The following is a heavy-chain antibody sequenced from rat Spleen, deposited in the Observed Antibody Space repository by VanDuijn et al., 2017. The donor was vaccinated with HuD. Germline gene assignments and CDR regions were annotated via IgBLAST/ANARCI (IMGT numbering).Heavy chain of an antibody. D-gene: IGHD1-11*01. V-gene: IGHV5-29*01. Sequence: EVQLVESDGGLVQPGRSLKLSCAASGFTFSDYYMAWVRQAPTKGLEWVATISYDGSSTYYRDSVKGRFTISRDNAKSTLYLQMDSLRSEDTATYYCARRGYNYFDYWGQGVMVTVSS. CDR3: ARRGYNYFDY. CDR2: ISYDGSST. CDR1: GFTFSDYY. J-gene: IGHJ2*01.